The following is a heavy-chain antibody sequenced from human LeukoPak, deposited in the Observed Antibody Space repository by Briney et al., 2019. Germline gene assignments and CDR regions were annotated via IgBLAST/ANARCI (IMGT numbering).Heavy chain of an antibody. CDR2: INAGNGNT. CDR3: ARAGTTVTDFHY. D-gene: IGHD4-17*01. Sequence: ASVKVSCKASGYTFTSYAMHWVRQAPGQRLEWMGWINAGNGNTKYSQKFQGRVTIARDTSASTAYMELSSLRSEDTAVYYCARAGTTVTDFHYWGQGTLVTVSS. V-gene: IGHV1-3*01. CDR1: GYTFTSYA. J-gene: IGHJ4*02.